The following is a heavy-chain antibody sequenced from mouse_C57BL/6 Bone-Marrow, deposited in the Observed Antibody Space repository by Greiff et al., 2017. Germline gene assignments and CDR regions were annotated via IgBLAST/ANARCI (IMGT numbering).Heavy chain of an antibody. V-gene: IGHV1-55*01. D-gene: IGHD4-1*01. CDR1: GYTFTSYW. Sequence: VQLQQPGAELVKPGASVKMSCKASGYTFTSYWITWVKQMPGQGLEWIGDIYPTSGRTNYNEKFKSKAILTVDTSSNTAYMQLSSLTSEDSAVFYCARSGPLGRSFDYWGQGTTLTVSS. J-gene: IGHJ2*01. CDR3: ARSGPLGRSFDY. CDR2: IYPTSGRT.